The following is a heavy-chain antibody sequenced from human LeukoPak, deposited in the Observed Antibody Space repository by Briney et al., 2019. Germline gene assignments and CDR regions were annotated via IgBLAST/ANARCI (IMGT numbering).Heavy chain of an antibody. Sequence: GESLKISCKASGYSFISYWIGWVRQMPGKGLEWMGIIYPSDSDTRYSPSFQGQVTISADKSISTAYLQWSSLKASDTAMYYCARPHGEYSYTGGFDSWGQGTLVTVSS. CDR2: IYPSDSDT. CDR1: GYSFISYW. V-gene: IGHV5-51*01. D-gene: IGHD5-18*01. CDR3: ARPHGEYSYTGGFDS. J-gene: IGHJ4*02.